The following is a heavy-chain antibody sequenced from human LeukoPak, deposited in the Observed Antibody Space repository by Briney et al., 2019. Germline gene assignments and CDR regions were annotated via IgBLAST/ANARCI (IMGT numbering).Heavy chain of an antibody. CDR3: VKDGPSSGWTYFDY. J-gene: IGHJ4*02. CDR2: ISSNGGST. D-gene: IGHD6-19*01. CDR1: GFTFSSYA. Sequence: PGRSLRLSCSASGFTFSSYAMHWVRQAPGKGLEYVSAISSNGGSTNYADSVKGRFTISRDNSKNTLYLQMSSLRAEDTAVYYCVKDGPSSGWTYFDYWGQGTLVTVSS. V-gene: IGHV3-64D*06.